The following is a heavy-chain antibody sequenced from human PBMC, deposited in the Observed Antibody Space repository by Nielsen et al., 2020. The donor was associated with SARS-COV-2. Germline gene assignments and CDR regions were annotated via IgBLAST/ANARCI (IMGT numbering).Heavy chain of an antibody. V-gene: IGHV3-43*02. CDR1: GFTFDDYA. Sequence: GESLKISCAASGFTFDDYATHWVRQAPGKGLEWVSLISGDGGSTYYADSVKGRFTISRDNSKNSLYLQMNSLRTEDTALYYCAKDISYYYDSSGYPGVAYWGQGTLVTVSS. D-gene: IGHD3-22*01. CDR3: AKDISYYYDSSGYPGVAY. J-gene: IGHJ4*02. CDR2: ISGDGGST.